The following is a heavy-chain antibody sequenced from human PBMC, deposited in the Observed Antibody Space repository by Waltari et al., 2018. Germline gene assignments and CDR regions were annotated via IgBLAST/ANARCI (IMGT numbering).Heavy chain of an antibody. CDR2: ISSSGSTI. J-gene: IGHJ6*02. V-gene: IGHV3-11*01. Sequence: QVQLVESGGGLVKPGGSLRLSCAASGFTFSDYYMSWIRQAPGKGLEWVSYISSSGSTIYYADSVKVRFTISRDNAKNSLYLKMNSLRAEDTAVYYCARDSRFGGVIVAYYYYGMDVWGQGTTVTVSS. CDR1: GFTFSDYY. D-gene: IGHD3-16*02. CDR3: ARDSRFGGVIVAYYYYGMDV.